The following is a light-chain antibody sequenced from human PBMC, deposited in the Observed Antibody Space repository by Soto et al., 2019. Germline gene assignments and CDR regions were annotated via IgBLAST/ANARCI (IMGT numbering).Light chain of an antibody. V-gene: IGKV1-5*03. Sequence: DIQMTQSTSTLSASVGDRVTITCRASQSITDWLAWYQQKPGKAPKFLIYKASNLEGGVPSRLSGSGSGTEFTLTISSVQPDDFATYYCQYWDDYSWTFGQGTKVEIK. J-gene: IGKJ1*01. CDR2: KAS. CDR1: QSITDW. CDR3: QYWDDYSWT.